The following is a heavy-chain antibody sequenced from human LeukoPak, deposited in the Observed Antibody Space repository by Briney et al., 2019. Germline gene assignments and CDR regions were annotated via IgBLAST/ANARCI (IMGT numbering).Heavy chain of an antibody. J-gene: IGHJ4*02. Sequence: GGSLRLSCAASGFTFSSYAMSWVRQAPGKGLEWISAISSSGGSTYYADSVKGRFTISRDNSKNALYPQMNSLRVEDTAIYYCAKRIGSSTTQTDYWGQGTLVTVSS. CDR3: AKRIGSSTTQTDY. D-gene: IGHD2-2*01. V-gene: IGHV3-23*01. CDR1: GFTFSSYA. CDR2: ISSSGGST.